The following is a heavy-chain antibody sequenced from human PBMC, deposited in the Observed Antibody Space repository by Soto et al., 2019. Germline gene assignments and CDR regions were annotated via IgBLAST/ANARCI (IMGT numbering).Heavy chain of an antibody. Sequence: HPGGSLRLSCAASGFTFSSYAMSWVRQAPGKGLEWVSSITSTGDRAYYADSVKGRFTVSRDNSKNTLYLQMNSLRAEDTAVYYCAKYYMVTRSPFDYWGQGTVVIVSS. CDR3: AKYYMVTRSPFDY. CDR2: ITSTGDRA. CDR1: GFTFSSYA. D-gene: IGHD5-18*01. J-gene: IGHJ4*02. V-gene: IGHV3-23*01.